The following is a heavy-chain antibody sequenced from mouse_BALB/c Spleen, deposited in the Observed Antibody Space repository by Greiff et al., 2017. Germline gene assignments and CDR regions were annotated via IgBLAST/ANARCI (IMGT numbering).Heavy chain of an antibody. CDR3: VYDGDY. CDR1: GYTFTSYW. V-gene: IGHV1S81*02. Sequence: QVQLQQPGAELVKPGASVKLSCKASGYTFTSYWMHWVKQRPGQGLAWIGEINPSNGRTNYNEKFKSKATLTVDKSSSTAYMQLSSLTSEDSAVYYCVYDGDYWGQGTTVTVSS. CDR2: INPSNGRT. J-gene: IGHJ2*01. D-gene: IGHD2-3*01.